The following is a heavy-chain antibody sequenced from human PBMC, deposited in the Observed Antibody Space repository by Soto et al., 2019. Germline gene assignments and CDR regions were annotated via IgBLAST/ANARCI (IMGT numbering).Heavy chain of an antibody. Sequence: SETLSLTCAVYGGSFSGYYWTWIRQPPGKGLEWVGEIGHSGSATYSPSLKSRVTISVDTSNNQFSLKLSSLTAADTAVYYCAREDYYDGSGYYYYFDYWGHGTLVTVSS. V-gene: IGHV4-34*01. CDR1: GGSFSGYY. CDR3: AREDYYDGSGYYYYFDY. D-gene: IGHD3-22*01. J-gene: IGHJ4*01. CDR2: IGHSGSA.